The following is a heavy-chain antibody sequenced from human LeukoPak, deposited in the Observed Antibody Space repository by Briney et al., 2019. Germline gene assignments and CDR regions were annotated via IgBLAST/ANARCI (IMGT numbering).Heavy chain of an antibody. CDR1: GFTFSRYA. D-gene: IGHD3-10*01. J-gene: IGHJ3*02. CDR2: ISGGGGST. Sequence: PGRSLRLSCAASGFTFSRYAMNWVRQAPGKGLEWVSGISGGGGSTYYAASVKGRFTISRDNSKSTLYLQMNSLRAEDTAVYYCAKERLLWFGELGGAFDIWGQGTMVTESS. CDR3: AKERLLWFGELGGAFDI. V-gene: IGHV3-23*01.